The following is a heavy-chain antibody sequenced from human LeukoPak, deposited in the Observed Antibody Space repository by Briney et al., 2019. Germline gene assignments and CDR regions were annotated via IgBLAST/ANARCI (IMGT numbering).Heavy chain of an antibody. D-gene: IGHD6-19*01. Sequence: PGGSLRLSCAASGFTFSSYSVNWVRQAPGKGLEWVSSISSSSSYIYYADSVKGRFTISRDNAKNSLYLQMNSLRAEDTAVYYCASVPPSIAVAGTDDYWGQGTLVTVSS. CDR2: ISSSSSYI. CDR1: GFTFSSYS. J-gene: IGHJ4*02. V-gene: IGHV3-21*01. CDR3: ASVPPSIAVAGTDDY.